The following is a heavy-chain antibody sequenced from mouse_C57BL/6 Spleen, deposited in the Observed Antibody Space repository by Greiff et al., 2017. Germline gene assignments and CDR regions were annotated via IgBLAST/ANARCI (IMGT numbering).Heavy chain of an antibody. J-gene: IGHJ4*01. D-gene: IGHD1-1*01. V-gene: IGHV1-55*01. CDR2: ICPGSGST. CDR1: GYTFTSYW. CDR3: ARMGYYGSSYEGYYAMEY. Sequence: QVQLQQPGAELVKPGASVKMSCKASGYTFTSYWITWVKQRPGQGLEWIGDICPGSGSTNYNEKFKSKATLTVDTSSSTAYMPLSSLTSEDSAVYYCARMGYYGSSYEGYYAMEYWGQGTSVTVSS.